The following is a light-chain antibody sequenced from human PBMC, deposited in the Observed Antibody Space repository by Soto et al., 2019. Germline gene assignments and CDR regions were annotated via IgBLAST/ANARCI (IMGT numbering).Light chain of an antibody. CDR1: ESIARH. CDR3: QQTYSTLSLT. Sequence: DIQMTQSPSSLSASVGDRVTITCRASESIARHLNWYQQKPGKAPKLLIYDASSLQTGVPSRFRGGGSGTDFTLTISTMQPEDFATYYCQQTYSTLSLTFGQGTRLEIK. CDR2: DAS. V-gene: IGKV1-39*01. J-gene: IGKJ5*01.